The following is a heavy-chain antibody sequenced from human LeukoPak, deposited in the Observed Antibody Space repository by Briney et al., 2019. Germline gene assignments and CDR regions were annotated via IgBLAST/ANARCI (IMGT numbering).Heavy chain of an antibody. CDR1: GFPFIEYS. CDR3: ARDHNYAFDN. Sequence: GGSLRLSCTASGFPFIEYSMKWVRQAPGKGLERISYIGIDSGNTKYADSVRGRFTISADKAKNSLYLQMNSLRVEDTAVYYCARDHNYAFDNWGQGTLVSVAS. CDR2: IGIDSGNT. V-gene: IGHV3-48*01. D-gene: IGHD1-1*01. J-gene: IGHJ4*02.